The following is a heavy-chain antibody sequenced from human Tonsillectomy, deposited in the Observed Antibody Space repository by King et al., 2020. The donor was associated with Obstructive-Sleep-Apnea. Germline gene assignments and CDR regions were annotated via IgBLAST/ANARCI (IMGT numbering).Heavy chain of an antibody. CDR1: GGSISRSGYY. CDR3: ARAGAWGYSWYDR. CDR2: ISDSGNT. Sequence: LQLQESGPGLVKPSETLSLTCTVSGGSISRSGYYWGWIRQPPGKGLEWIGSISDSGNTYYNPSLKSRVTISVDTSKNQFSLWLSSVTAADTAVYHCARAGAWGYSWYDRWGQGTLVTVSS. D-gene: IGHD2-2*02. V-gene: IGHV4-39*07. J-gene: IGHJ5*02.